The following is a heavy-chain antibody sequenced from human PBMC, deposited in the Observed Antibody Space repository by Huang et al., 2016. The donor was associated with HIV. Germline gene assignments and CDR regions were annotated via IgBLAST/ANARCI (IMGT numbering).Heavy chain of an antibody. V-gene: IGHV1-18*01. CDR3: LRGSYGDILDY. J-gene: IGHJ4*02. Sequence: QVQLVQSGVEVKKPGASVKVSCKASGYTFTTYGISWVRQAPGQGLEWMGCISGNTGHTNYAQKFQGRVTTTTDTSTNTAYMELRSLRSDDTAVYYCLRGSYGDILDYWGQGTLVTVSS. D-gene: IGHD4-17*01. CDR1: GYTFTTYG. CDR2: ISGNTGHT.